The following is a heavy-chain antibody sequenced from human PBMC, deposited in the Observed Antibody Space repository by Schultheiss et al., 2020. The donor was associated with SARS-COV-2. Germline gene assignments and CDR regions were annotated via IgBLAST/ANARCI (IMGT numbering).Heavy chain of an antibody. Sequence: GGSLRLSCAASGFTVSSNYMSWVRQAPGKGLEWVSVIYSGGSTYYADSVKGRFTISRDNSKNTLYLQMNSLRAEDTAVYYCARAGGYSSSDDAFDIWGQGTMVTVSS. J-gene: IGHJ3*02. CDR2: IYSGGST. V-gene: IGHV3-53*05. CDR3: ARAGGYSSSDDAFDI. D-gene: IGHD6-13*01. CDR1: GFTVSSNY.